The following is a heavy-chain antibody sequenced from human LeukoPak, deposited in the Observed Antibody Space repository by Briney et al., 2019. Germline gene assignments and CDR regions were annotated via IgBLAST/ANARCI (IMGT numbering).Heavy chain of an antibody. CDR3: AKEATDYDFWSGYYTYYYYYYMDV. CDR2: IWYDGSIK. CDR1: GFTFSFYA. D-gene: IGHD3-3*01. Sequence: GGSLRLSCAASGFTFSFYAMIWVRQAPGKGLEWVAVIWYDGSIKYYADSVKGRFTISRDNSRNTVYLQMNSLRAEDTAVYYCAKEATDYDFWSGYYTYYYYYYMDVWGKGTTVTVSS. V-gene: IGHV3-33*06. J-gene: IGHJ6*03.